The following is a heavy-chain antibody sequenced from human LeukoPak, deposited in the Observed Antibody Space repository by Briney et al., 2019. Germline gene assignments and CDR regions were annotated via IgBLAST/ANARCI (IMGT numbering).Heavy chain of an antibody. CDR3: ARDHGLDYFDY. J-gene: IGHJ4*02. CDR2: IYYSGST. V-gene: IGHV4-59*01. CDR1: GGSISSYY. D-gene: IGHD3-22*01. Sequence: PSETLSLTCTVSGGSISSYYWSWIRQPPGKGLEWIGYIYYSGSTNYNPSLKSRVTISVDTSKNQFSLKLSSVTAADTAVYYCARDHGLDYFDYWGQGTLVTVSS.